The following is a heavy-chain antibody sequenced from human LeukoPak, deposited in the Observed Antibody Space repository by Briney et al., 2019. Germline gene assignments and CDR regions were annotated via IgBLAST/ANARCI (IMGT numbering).Heavy chain of an antibody. J-gene: IGHJ4*02. CDR1: GGSISSGSYY. V-gene: IGHV4-61*02. CDR2: IYTSGST. Sequence: KTSETLSLTCTVSGGSISSGSYYWSWIRQPAGKGLEWIGRIYTSGSTNYNPSLKSRVTISIDTSKNQFSLKLSSVTAADTAVYYCARSFDGDYFDYWGQGTLVTVSS. D-gene: IGHD3-9*01. CDR3: ARSFDGDYFDY.